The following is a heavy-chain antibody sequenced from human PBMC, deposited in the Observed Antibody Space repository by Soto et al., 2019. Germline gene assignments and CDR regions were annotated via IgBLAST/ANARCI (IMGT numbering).Heavy chain of an antibody. D-gene: IGHD2-21*01. V-gene: IGHV4-59*01. Sequence: SETLSLTCTVSGGSTSIYYWSWIRQPPGKGLEWIGYIYYSGSTNYNPSLKRRVTISVDTSKNQFSLKLSSVTAADPAVYYCGRGQLPYSPYGMDVWGQGTTVTVS. J-gene: IGHJ6*02. CDR2: IYYSGST. CDR3: GRGQLPYSPYGMDV. CDR1: GGSTSIYY.